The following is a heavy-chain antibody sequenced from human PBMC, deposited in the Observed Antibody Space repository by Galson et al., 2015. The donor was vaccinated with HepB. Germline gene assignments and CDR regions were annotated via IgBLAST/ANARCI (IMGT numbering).Heavy chain of an antibody. CDR2: IIPILGIA. CDR1: GGTFSSYT. Sequence: SVKVSCKASGGTFSSYTISWVRQAPGQGREWMGRIIPILGIANYAQKFQGRVTITADKSTSTAYMELSSLRSEDTAVYYCAREMGYYYDSSGNLAFDIWGQGTMVTVSS. J-gene: IGHJ3*02. V-gene: IGHV1-69*04. CDR3: AREMGYYYDSSGNLAFDI. D-gene: IGHD3-22*01.